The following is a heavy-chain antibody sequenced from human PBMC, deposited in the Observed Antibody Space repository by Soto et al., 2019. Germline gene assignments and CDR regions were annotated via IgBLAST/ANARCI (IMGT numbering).Heavy chain of an antibody. D-gene: IGHD6-19*01. V-gene: IGHV4-39*01. J-gene: IGHJ5*02. CDR1: GGSISSSSYY. CDR2: IYYSGST. CDR3: ARHLAVAGTNWFDP. Sequence: SETLSLTCTVSGGSISSSSYYWGWIRQPPGKGLEWIGSIYYSGSTYYNPSLKSRVTISVDTSKDQFSLKLSSVTAADTAVYYCARHLAVAGTNWFDPWGQGTLVTVSS.